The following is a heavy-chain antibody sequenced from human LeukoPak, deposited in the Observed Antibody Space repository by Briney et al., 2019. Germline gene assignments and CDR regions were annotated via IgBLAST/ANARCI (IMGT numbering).Heavy chain of an antibody. CDR1: GFTFSSYV. CDR3: ARGHYGVLAASYKWTPDY. V-gene: IGHV3-21*01. CDR2: ITSGGDYI. Sequence: GGSLRLSCAASGFTFSSYVMSWVRQAPGKGLEWVSSITSGGDYIYYADSVKGRFTTSRDNAKNSLSLQLNSLRVEDTAVYYCARGHYGVLAASYKWTPDYWGQGTLVTVSS. J-gene: IGHJ4*02. D-gene: IGHD3-9*01.